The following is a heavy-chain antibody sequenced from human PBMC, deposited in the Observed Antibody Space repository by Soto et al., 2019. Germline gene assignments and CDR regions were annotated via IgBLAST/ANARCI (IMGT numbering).Heavy chain of an antibody. CDR2: IYSGGST. CDR1: GFTVSSNY. Sequence: EVQLVETGGGLIQPGGSLRLSCAASGFTVSSNYMSWVRQAPGKGLEWVSVIYSGGSTYYADSVKGRFTISRDNSKNTLYLQMNSLRAEDTAVYYCARVDQDVVVPAAMPGGYLDYWGQGPLVTVSS. V-gene: IGHV3-53*02. CDR3: ARVDQDVVVPAAMPGGYLDY. J-gene: IGHJ4*02. D-gene: IGHD2-2*01.